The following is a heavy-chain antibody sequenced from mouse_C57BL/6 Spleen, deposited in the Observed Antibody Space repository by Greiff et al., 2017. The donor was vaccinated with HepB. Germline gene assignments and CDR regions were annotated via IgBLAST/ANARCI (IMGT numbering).Heavy chain of an antibody. V-gene: IGHV1-15*01. Sequence: VQLQESGAELVRPGASVTLSCKASGYTFTDYEMHWVKQTPVHGLEWIGAIDPETGGTAYNQKFKGKAILTADKSSSTAYMELRSLTSEDSAVYYCTRSRNGTTRFAYWGQGTLVTVSA. CDR2: IDPETGGT. J-gene: IGHJ3*01. CDR1: GYTFTDYE. D-gene: IGHD1-1*01. CDR3: TRSRNGTTRFAY.